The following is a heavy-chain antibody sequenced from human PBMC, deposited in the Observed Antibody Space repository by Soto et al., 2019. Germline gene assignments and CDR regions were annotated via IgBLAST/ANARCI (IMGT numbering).Heavy chain of an antibody. Sequence: GGSLRLSCAASGFTFSSYAMHWVRQAPGKGLEWVAVISYDGSNKYYADSVKGRFTISRDNSKNTLYLQMNSLRAEDTAVYYCARDYYDSSGYFAPPDYWGQGTTVTVSS. D-gene: IGHD3-22*01. CDR1: GFTFSSYA. CDR2: ISYDGSNK. J-gene: IGHJ4*02. V-gene: IGHV3-30-3*01. CDR3: ARDYYDSSGYFAPPDY.